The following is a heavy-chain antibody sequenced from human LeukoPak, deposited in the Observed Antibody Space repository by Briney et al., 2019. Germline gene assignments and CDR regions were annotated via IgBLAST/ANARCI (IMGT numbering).Heavy chain of an antibody. CDR3: ASRSFYYDFWSGYYGGFDY. Sequence: YPSETLSLTCAVYGGSFSGYYWSWIRQPPGKGLEWIGEINHSGSTNYNPSLKSRVTISVDTSKNQFSLKLSSVTAADTAVYYCASRSFYYDFWSGYYGGFDYWGQGTLVTVSS. V-gene: IGHV4-34*01. D-gene: IGHD3-3*01. J-gene: IGHJ4*02. CDR2: INHSGST. CDR1: GGSFSGYY.